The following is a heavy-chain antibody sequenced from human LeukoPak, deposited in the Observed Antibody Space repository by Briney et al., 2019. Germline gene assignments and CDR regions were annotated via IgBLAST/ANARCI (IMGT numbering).Heavy chain of an antibody. CDR1: GYTFTGYD. Sequence: ASVKVSCKASGYTFTGYDINWVRQAPGQGLEWMGWMNPNSGNTGYAQKFQGRVTITSNTSISTAYMELRSLRSEDTAVYYCARGVVIIAANRSVWFDPWGQGTLVTVSS. V-gene: IGHV1-8*03. CDR3: ARGVVIIAANRSVWFDP. CDR2: MNPNSGNT. J-gene: IGHJ5*02. D-gene: IGHD2-15*01.